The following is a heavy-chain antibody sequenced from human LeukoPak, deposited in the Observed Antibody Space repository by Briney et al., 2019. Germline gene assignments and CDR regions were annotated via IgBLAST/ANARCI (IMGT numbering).Heavy chain of an antibody. CDR3: AKISSSGWYNHYGMDV. CDR1: GFTFSSYG. Sequence: GGSLRLSCAASGFTFSSYGMHWVRQAPGKGLEWVAFIRYDGSNKYYADSVKGRFTISRDNSKNTLYLQMNSLRAEDTAVYYCAKISSSGWYNHYGMDVWGQGTTVTVSS. J-gene: IGHJ6*02. V-gene: IGHV3-30*02. CDR2: IRYDGSNK. D-gene: IGHD6-19*01.